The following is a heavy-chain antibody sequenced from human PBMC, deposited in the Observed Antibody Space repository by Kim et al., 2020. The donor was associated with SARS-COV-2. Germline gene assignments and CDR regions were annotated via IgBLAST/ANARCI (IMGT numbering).Heavy chain of an antibody. J-gene: IGHJ4*02. V-gene: IGHV3-9*01. CDR3: AKSRIAAAGADFDY. Sequence: AYSVKGRVTISRDNAKNSLYLQMHSLRAEDTALYYCAKSRIAAAGADFDYWGQGTLVTVSS. D-gene: IGHD6-13*01.